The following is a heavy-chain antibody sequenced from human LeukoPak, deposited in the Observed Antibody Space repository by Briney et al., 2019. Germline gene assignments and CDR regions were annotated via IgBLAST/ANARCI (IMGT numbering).Heavy chain of an antibody. V-gene: IGHV4-39*07. J-gene: IGHJ4*02. CDR1: GGSISSSSYY. CDR2: IYYSGST. CDR3: ARDGIVGAAGDLYYFDY. D-gene: IGHD1-26*01. Sequence: PSETLSLTCTVSGGSISSSSYYWGWIRQPPGKGLEWIGSIYYSGSTYYNPSLKSRVTISVDTSKNQFSLKLSSVTAADTAVYYCARDGIVGAAGDLYYFDYWGQGTLVTVSS.